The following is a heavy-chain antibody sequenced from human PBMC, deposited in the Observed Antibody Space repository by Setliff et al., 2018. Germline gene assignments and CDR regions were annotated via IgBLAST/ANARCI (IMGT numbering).Heavy chain of an antibody. CDR2: INPIFGTA. V-gene: IGHV1-69*05. J-gene: IGHJ6*03. CDR3: ARVFGSSSSPYNYYYYMDV. CDR1: GGTFSSYG. D-gene: IGHD6-6*01. Sequence: VSCKASGGTFSSYGVSWVRQAPEQGLEWMGGINPIFGTANYAQKFQGRLTVTTDESTNTAYMELSSLSSEDTAVYYCARVFGSSSSPYNYYYYMDVWGKGTTVTVSS.